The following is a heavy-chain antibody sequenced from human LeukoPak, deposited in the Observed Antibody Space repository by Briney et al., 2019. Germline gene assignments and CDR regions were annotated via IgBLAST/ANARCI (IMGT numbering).Heavy chain of an antibody. J-gene: IGHJ5*02. CDR3: TTDTPPVVVPNP. Sequence: PGGSLRLSCAASGFTFSNAWMSWVRQAPGKGLEWVGRIKSKTDGGTTDYAAPVKGRFTISRDDSKNTLYLQMNSLKTEDTAVYYCTTDTPPVVVPNPWGQGTLVTVSS. CDR1: GFTFSNAW. CDR2: IKSKTDGGTT. D-gene: IGHD2-2*01. V-gene: IGHV3-15*01.